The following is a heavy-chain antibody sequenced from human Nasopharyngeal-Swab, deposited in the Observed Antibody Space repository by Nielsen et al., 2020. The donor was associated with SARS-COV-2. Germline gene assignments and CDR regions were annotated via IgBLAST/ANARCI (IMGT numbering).Heavy chain of an antibody. J-gene: IGHJ5*02. Sequence: GESLKISCAVSGFTSNNYAMIWVRQAPGKGLEWVSSIRGSGGGTEYADSVKGRFTISRDNAKNSLHLRMNSLRAEDTAVYYCVRSLFVGWFDPWGQGTLVTVSS. CDR2: IRGSGGGT. V-gene: IGHV3-23*01. CDR3: VRSLFVGWFDP. D-gene: IGHD2-21*01. CDR1: GFTSNNYA.